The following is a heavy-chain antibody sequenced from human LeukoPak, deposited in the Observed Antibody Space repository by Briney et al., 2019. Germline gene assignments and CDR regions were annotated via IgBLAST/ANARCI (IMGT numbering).Heavy chain of an antibody. CDR3: AKDYDFWSGYYDY. J-gene: IGHJ4*02. D-gene: IGHD3-3*01. CDR2: IRYDGSNK. CDR1: GFTFSSYA. V-gene: IGHV3-30*02. Sequence: GGSQRLSCAASGFTFSSYAMHWVRQAPGKGLEWVAFIRYDGSNKYYADSVKGRFTISRDNSKNTLYLQMNSLRAEDTAVYYCAKDYDFWSGYYDYWGQGTLVTVSS.